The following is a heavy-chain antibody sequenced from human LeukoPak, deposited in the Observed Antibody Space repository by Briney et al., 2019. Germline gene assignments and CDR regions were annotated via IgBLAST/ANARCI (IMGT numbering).Heavy chain of an antibody. CDR3: AGDSRYDYYYMDV. CDR2: INSDGSST. J-gene: IGHJ6*03. CDR1: GFTFSSYW. V-gene: IGHV3-74*01. D-gene: IGHD6-25*01. Sequence: GGSLRLSCAASGFTFSSYWMHWVRQAPGKGLVWVSRINSDGSSTSYADSVKGRFTISRDNAKNTLYLQMNSLRAEDTAVYYCAGDSRYDYYYMDVWGKGTTVTVSS.